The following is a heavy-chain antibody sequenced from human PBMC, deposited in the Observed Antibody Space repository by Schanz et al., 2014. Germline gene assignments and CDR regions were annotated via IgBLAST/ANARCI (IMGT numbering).Heavy chain of an antibody. CDR2: INPNSGGT. V-gene: IGHV1-2*02. D-gene: IGHD3-3*01. CDR3: ARESVSRTRLFDP. J-gene: IGHJ5*02. Sequence: QVQLVQSGAEVKKPGASVKVSCQASGYTFTGYYMHWVRQAPGQGLEWMGWINPNSGGTNYAQKFQGRVTLTSDTSINTVYMELSTLTSDDTAVYYCARESVSRTRLFDPWGQGTLVTVSS. CDR1: GYTFTGYY.